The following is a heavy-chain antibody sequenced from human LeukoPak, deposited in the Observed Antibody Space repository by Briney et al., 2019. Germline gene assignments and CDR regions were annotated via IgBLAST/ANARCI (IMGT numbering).Heavy chain of an antibody. D-gene: IGHD5/OR15-5a*01. CDR2: ISSSSSYI. J-gene: IGHJ4*02. Sequence: PGGSLRLSCAASGFTFSSYSMNWVRQAPGKGLEWVSSISSSSSYIYYADSVKGRFTISRDNSKNTLYLQMSSLRAEDTAFYYCARGLASGDWGQGTLVSVSS. CDR1: GFTFSSYS. V-gene: IGHV3-21*01. CDR3: ARGLASGD.